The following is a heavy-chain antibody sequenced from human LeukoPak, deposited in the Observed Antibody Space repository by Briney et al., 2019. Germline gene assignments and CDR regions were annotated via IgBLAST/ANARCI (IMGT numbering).Heavy chain of an antibody. CDR2: IHDTGRT. V-gene: IGHV4-59*01. J-gene: IGHJ4*02. Sequence: SETLSLTCSVSGAFLSSYFWSWLRQPPGKGLEFIGFIHDTGRTMYIPSLQSRLSISLDMSKNQFSLKLLSVTAADTAVYYCARGGGGEGYRSTYFFDYWGRGTLVTVSS. CDR1: GAFLSSYF. CDR3: ARGGGGEGYRSTYFFDY. D-gene: IGHD2-21*01.